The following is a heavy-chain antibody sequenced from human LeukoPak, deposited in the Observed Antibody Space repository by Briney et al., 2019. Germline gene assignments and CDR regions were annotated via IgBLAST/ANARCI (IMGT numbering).Heavy chain of an antibody. V-gene: IGHV1-69*13. CDR1: GGTFSSYA. J-gene: IGHJ4*02. Sequence: SVKISCKASGGTFSSYAISWVRQAPGQGLEWMGGIIPIFGTANYAQKFQGRVTITADESTSTAYMELSSLRSEDTAVYYCARGSLAVAGGYFDYWGQGTLVTVSS. D-gene: IGHD6-19*01. CDR2: IIPIFGTA. CDR3: ARGSLAVAGGYFDY.